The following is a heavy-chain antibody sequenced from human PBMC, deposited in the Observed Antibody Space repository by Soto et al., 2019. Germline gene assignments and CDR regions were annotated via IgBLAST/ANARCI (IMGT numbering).Heavy chain of an antibody. CDR3: AKDGGSYFYYGMDV. CDR2: ISYDGSNK. J-gene: IGHJ6*02. D-gene: IGHD1-26*01. V-gene: IGHV3-30*18. Sequence: HPGGSLRLSCAASGFTFSSYGMHWVRQAPGKGLEWVAVISYDGSNKYYADSVKGRFTISRDNSKNTLYLQMNSLRAEDTAVYYCAKDGGSYFYYGMDVWGQGTTVTVSS. CDR1: GFTFSSYG.